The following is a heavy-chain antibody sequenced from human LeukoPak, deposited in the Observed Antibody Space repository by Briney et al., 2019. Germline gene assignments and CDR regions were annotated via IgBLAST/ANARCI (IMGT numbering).Heavy chain of an antibody. D-gene: IGHD1-26*01. Sequence: GGSLRLSCAASGFTLSSYAMSWVRQAPGKGLEWVSAISGSGGSTYYADSVKGRFTISRDNSKNTLYLQMNSLRAEDTAVNYCAKDGARGWELLPLDYWGQGTLVTVSS. V-gene: IGHV3-23*01. CDR3: AKDGARGWELLPLDY. CDR1: GFTLSSYA. J-gene: IGHJ4*02. CDR2: ISGSGGST.